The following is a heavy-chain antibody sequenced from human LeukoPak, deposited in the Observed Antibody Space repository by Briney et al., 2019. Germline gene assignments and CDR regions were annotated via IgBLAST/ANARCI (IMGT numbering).Heavy chain of an antibody. V-gene: IGHV3-33*01. Sequence: GGSLRLSCAAPGFTFSSFGMHWVRQAPGKGLEWVAVIWYDGSNQYYVDSVKGRFTISRDNSKNTLYLQMNSLRAEDTAVYYCARDRITARGGMDVWGQGTTVTVSS. D-gene: IGHD6-6*01. J-gene: IGHJ6*02. CDR2: IWYDGSNQ. CDR1: GFTFSSFG. CDR3: ARDRITARGGMDV.